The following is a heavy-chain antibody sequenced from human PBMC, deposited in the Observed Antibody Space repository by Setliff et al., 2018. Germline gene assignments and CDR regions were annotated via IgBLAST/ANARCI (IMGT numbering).Heavy chain of an antibody. CDR2: ISRDSLYI. J-gene: IGHJ3*02. CDR1: GFTFSTYT. D-gene: IGHD3-10*01. CDR3: TGGGHAFDI. V-gene: IGHV3-21*03. Sequence: GESLKISCAASGFTFSTYTMNWIRQAPGKGLEWVSSISRDSLYIYYADSLKGRFTISRDNAKNSLYLQMNSLKTEDTAMYYCTGGGHAFDIWGQGTMVTV.